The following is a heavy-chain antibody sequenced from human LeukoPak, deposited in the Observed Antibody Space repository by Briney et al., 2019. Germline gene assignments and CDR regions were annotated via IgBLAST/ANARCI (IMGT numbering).Heavy chain of an antibody. Sequence: GASVKVSCKASGYTFTGYYMHWVRHAPGQGLEWVGWINPNSGGTNYAQKFQGRVTMTRDTSISTAYMELSRLRSDDTAVYYCARSPRLQLGGSYYWGQGTLVTVSS. CDR2: INPNSGGT. CDR1: GYTFTGYY. V-gene: IGHV1-2*02. D-gene: IGHD5-24*01. CDR3: ARSPRLQLGGSYY. J-gene: IGHJ4*02.